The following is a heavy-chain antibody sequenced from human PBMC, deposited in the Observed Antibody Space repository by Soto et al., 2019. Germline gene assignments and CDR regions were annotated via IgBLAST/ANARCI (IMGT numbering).Heavy chain of an antibody. D-gene: IGHD6-13*01. Sequence: PSETLSLTCAVSGGSISSDSYSWSWIRQPPGKGLEWIGYIYTSGSTSYNPSLKSRVTISVDRSKSQFSLKLTSVTAADTAVYYCARAAVGTGEFDFWGPGTLVTVSS. CDR3: ARAAVGTGEFDF. CDR1: GGSISSDSYS. CDR2: IYTSGST. J-gene: IGHJ4*02. V-gene: IGHV4-30-2*01.